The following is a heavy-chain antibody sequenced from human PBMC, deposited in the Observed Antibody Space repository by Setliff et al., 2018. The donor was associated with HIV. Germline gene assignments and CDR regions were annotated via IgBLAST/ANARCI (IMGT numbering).Heavy chain of an antibody. CDR2: INWNGGGT. Sequence: GGSLRLSCAASGFTFDNYDMNWVRQAPGKGLEWVSGINWNGGGTSYADSVEGRFTISRDNAKNSLYLQMNNLRDEDTAVYYCARSGGIGNYHWDVWGKGTTVTVSS. J-gene: IGHJ6*03. D-gene: IGHD3-16*01. CDR3: ARSGGIGNYHWDV. CDR1: GFTFDNYD. V-gene: IGHV3-20*04.